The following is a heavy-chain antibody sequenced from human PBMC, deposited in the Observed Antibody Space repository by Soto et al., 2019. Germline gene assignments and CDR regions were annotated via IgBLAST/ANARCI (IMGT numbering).Heavy chain of an antibody. V-gene: IGHV4-59*01. CDR2: IYYSGST. J-gene: IGHJ6*02. CDR1: GGSISSYY. CDR3: ARGMTVAAAGYYYYYGMDV. D-gene: IGHD6-13*01. Sequence: PSETLSLTCTVSGGSISSYYWSWIRQPPGKGLEWIGYIYYSGSTNYNPSLKSRVTISVDTSKNQFSLKLSSVTAADTAVYYCARGMTVAAAGYYYYYGMDVWGQGTTVTVS.